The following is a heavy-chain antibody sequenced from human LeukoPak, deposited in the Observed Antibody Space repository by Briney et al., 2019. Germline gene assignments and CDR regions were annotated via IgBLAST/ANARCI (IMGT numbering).Heavy chain of an antibody. CDR2: INPNSGGT. CDR3: ARSPQHISGSYYVT. D-gene: IGHD1-26*01. V-gene: IGHV1-2*06. CDR1: GYTFTGYY. J-gene: IGHJ5*02. Sequence: ASVKVSCKASGYTFTGYYMHWVRQAPGQGLEWMGRINPNSGGTNYAQKFQGRVTMTRDTSISTAYMELSRLRSDDTAAYYCARSPQHISGSYYVTWGQGTLVTVSS.